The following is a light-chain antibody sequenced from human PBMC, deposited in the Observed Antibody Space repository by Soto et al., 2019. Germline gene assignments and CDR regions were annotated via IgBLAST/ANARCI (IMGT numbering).Light chain of an antibody. J-gene: IGKJ4*01. CDR1: QSVSSAQ. CDR2: GAY. Sequence: EVVWTQSPGTLSLSPGERGTLSCRASQSVSSAQLVWYQQKPGQAPRLLIYGAYNRATGIPDRFSGSGSGTDFTLTISRLEPEDFAVYYCQHYDGSPLTFGGGTKVEVK. CDR3: QHYDGSPLT. V-gene: IGKV3-20*01.